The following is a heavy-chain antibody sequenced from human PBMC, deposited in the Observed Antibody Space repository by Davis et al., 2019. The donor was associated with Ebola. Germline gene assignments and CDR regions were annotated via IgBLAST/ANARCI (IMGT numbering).Heavy chain of an antibody. CDR3: AREGGGNFDY. CDR2: IYYSGST. CDR1: GGSISNYY. V-gene: IGHV4-59*01. J-gene: IGHJ4*02. D-gene: IGHD4-23*01. Sequence: MPSETLSLTCTVSGGSISNYYWSWIRQPPGKGLEWIGYIYYSGSTNYNPSLKSRVTISVDTSKNQFSPKLSSVTAADTAVYYCAREGGGNFDYWGQGTLVTVSS.